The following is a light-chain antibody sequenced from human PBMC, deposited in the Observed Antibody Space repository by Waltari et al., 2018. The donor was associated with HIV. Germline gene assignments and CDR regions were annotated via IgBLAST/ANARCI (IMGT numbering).Light chain of an antibody. CDR3: QQYDNFPLT. Sequence: DIQMTQSPSSLSASVGDRVTITCRASQDISNYLNWFQQRPGKAPNLLIFAASNLHTGVSARFSGRGSGRDFSLTITNLQPDDSATDICQQYDNFPLTFGGGTKVQIK. V-gene: IGKV1-33*01. CDR1: QDISNY. J-gene: IGKJ4*01. CDR2: AAS.